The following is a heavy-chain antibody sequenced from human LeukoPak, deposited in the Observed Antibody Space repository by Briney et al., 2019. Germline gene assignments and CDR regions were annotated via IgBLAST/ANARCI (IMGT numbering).Heavy chain of an antibody. CDR2: INPSGGST. Sequence: VASVKVSCKASGHTFTSYYMHWVRQAPGQGLEWMGIINPSGGSTSYAQKSQGRVTMTRDTSTSTVYMELSSLRSEDTAVYYCARDDDSFHYFDYWGQGTLVTVSS. J-gene: IGHJ4*02. CDR1: GHTFTSYY. D-gene: IGHD3-22*01. V-gene: IGHV1-46*01. CDR3: ARDDDSFHYFDY.